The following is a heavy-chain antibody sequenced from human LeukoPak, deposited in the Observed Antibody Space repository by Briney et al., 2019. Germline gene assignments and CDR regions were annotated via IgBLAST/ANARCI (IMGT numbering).Heavy chain of an antibody. CDR2: IYPGDYET. CDR1: GYSFSNYW. D-gene: IGHD2-21*02. V-gene: IGHV5-51*01. Sequence: GGSLKISFEGSGYSFSNYWIGWVRQGPGKGREWMGIIYPGDYETRYSPSFQGLVTISVDKSISTAYLQWSSLKASDTAMYYCAIPPGYCGNDCSFDHWGQGTLVTVSS. CDR3: AIPPGYCGNDCSFDH. J-gene: IGHJ4*02.